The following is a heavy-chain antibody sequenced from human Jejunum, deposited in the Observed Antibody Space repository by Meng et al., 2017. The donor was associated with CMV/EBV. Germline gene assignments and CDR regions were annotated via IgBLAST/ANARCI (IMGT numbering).Heavy chain of an antibody. V-gene: IGHV1-46*01. Sequence: YTFTSYHMHWVRQAPGQGLEWLGIINPNNGGTAGAQRFQGRVSMTGDTSTSTFYLELSSLRSEDTAVYYCARDLSSDTSAYYAPDYWGQGTLVTVSS. CDR2: INPNNGGT. CDR1: YTFTSYH. CDR3: ARDLSSDTSAYYAPDY. D-gene: IGHD3-22*01. J-gene: IGHJ4*02.